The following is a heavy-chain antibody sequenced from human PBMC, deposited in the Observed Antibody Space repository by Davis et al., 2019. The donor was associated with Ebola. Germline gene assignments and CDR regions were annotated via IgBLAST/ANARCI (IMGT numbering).Heavy chain of an antibody. Sequence: ASVKVSCKASGYTFTNYGITWVRQAPGQGLEWMGWIYPSNGKTNYAQRVQGRVTMTTDTSTSTAYMELRSLRSDDTAVYYCARGGGSTQLGIDYWGQGTLVTVSS. CDR2: IYPSNGKT. D-gene: IGHD3-10*01. CDR3: ARGGGSTQLGIDY. V-gene: IGHV1-18*01. CDR1: GYTFTNYG. J-gene: IGHJ4*02.